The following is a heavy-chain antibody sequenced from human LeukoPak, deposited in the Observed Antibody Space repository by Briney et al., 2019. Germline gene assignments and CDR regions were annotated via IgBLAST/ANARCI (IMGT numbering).Heavy chain of an antibody. D-gene: IGHD2-8*02. CDR1: GFTFNNYG. CDR2: IRFDGSNK. CDR3: AKDEFVASDFTGAFDI. J-gene: IGHJ3*02. V-gene: IGHV3-30*02. Sequence: GGSLRLSCAASGFTFNNYGMHWVRQAPGKGLEWVAFIRFDGSNKYYADSVKGRFTISRDNAKNSLYLQVNSLRAEDMALYYCAKDEFVASDFTGAFDIWGQGTMVTVSS.